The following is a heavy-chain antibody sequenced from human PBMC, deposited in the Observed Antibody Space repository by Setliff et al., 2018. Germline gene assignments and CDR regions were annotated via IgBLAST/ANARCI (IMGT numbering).Heavy chain of an antibody. D-gene: IGHD6-25*01. Sequence: PSETLSLTCTVSGGSIINSYYWSWIRQPAGKGLEWIGRISTSGNTNYNPSLKSRVTISVDTSKKQFSLKISSMTAADAGVYYCRFWSGYYKNDFWGHGTLVTVSS. CDR2: ISTSGNT. CDR3: RFWSGYYKNDF. V-gene: IGHV4-4*07. CDR1: GGSIINSYY. J-gene: IGHJ4*01.